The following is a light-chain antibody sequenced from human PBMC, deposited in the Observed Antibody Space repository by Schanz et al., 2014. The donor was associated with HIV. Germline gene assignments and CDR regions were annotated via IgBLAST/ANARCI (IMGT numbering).Light chain of an antibody. CDR1: SSNIGADYD. Sequence: QSVLAQPPSVSGAPGQRVTISCTGSSSNIGADYDVHWYQLLPGTAPKLLIFDNTHRPSGVPARFSGSKSGSSASLAISGLQAEDEADYFCQSFDSSLNGVVFGGGTKRDRP. V-gene: IGLV1-40*01. J-gene: IGLJ3*02. CDR2: DNT. CDR3: QSFDSSLNGVV.